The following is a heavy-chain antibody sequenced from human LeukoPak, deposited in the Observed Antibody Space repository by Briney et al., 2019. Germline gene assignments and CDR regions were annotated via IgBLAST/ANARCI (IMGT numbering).Heavy chain of an antibody. CDR1: GFTFSTYW. CDR3: ARDEGYCSGGSCYNGVY. Sequence: PGGSLRLSCAASGFTFSTYWLSWVRQAPGKGLEWVANIKGDGSQKYYVDSVRGRFTISRDNANNSLYLQMNSLRAEDTAVYYCARDEGYCSGGSCYNGVYWGQGTLVTVSS. CDR2: IKGDGSQK. V-gene: IGHV3-7*01. D-gene: IGHD2-15*01. J-gene: IGHJ4*02.